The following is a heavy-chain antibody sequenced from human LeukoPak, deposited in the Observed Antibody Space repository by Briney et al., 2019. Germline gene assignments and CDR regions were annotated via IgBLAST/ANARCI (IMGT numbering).Heavy chain of an antibody. CDR3: TRLFGDFWSGHPPYFDY. CDR2: IRSKANSYAT. Sequence: PGGSLRLSCAASGFTFSGSAMHWVRQASGKGLEWVGRIRSKANSYATAYAASVKGRFTISRDDSKNTAYLQMNSLKTEDTAVYYCTRLFGDFWSGHPPYFDYWGQGTLVTVSS. V-gene: IGHV3-73*01. D-gene: IGHD3-3*01. J-gene: IGHJ4*02. CDR1: GFTFSGSA.